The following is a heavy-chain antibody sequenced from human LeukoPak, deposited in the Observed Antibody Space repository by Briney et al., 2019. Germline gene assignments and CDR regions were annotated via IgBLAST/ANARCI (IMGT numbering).Heavy chain of an antibody. Sequence: AGGSLRLSCAASGFTFSSYWMSWVRQAPGKGLEWVANIKQDGSEKYYVDSVKGRFTISRDNAKNSLYLQMNSLRAEDTAVYYCAGDECGGDCYSDAFDIWGQGTMVTVSS. D-gene: IGHD2-21*02. J-gene: IGHJ3*02. CDR2: IKQDGSEK. CDR1: GFTFSSYW. V-gene: IGHV3-7*03. CDR3: AGDECGGDCYSDAFDI.